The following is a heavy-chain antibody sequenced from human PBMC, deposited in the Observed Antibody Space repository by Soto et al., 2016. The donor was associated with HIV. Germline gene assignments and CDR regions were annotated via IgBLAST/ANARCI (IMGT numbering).Heavy chain of an antibody. J-gene: IGHJ6*02. V-gene: IGHV3-73*01. CDR1: GFTFSGSA. D-gene: IGHD2-15*01. Sequence: EVQLVESGGGLVQPGGSLKLSCAASGFTFSGSAMHWVRQASGKGLEWVGRIRSKANSYATAYAASVKGRFTISRDDSKNTAYLQMNSLKTEDTAVYYCTRPGLGVVAYGMDVWGQGTTVTVSS. CDR2: IRSKANSYAT. CDR3: TRPGLGVVAYGMDV.